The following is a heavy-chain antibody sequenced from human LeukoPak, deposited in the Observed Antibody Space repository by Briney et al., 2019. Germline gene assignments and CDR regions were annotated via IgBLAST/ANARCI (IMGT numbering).Heavy chain of an antibody. CDR2: ISGSGGST. J-gene: IGHJ4*02. CDR3: AKAYPITMIVVVTFPFDY. V-gene: IGHV3-23*01. Sequence: GGSLRLSCAASGFTFSSYAMSWVRQAPGKGLEWVSDISGSGGSTYYADSVKGRFTISRDNSKNTLYLQMNSLRAEDTAVYYCAKAYPITMIVVVTFPFDYWGQGTLVTVSS. CDR1: GFTFSSYA. D-gene: IGHD3-22*01.